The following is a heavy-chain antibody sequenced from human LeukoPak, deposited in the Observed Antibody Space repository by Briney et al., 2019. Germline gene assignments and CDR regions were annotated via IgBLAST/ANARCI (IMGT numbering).Heavy chain of an antibody. D-gene: IGHD3-22*01. CDR1: GGSISSGSYY. CDR2: IYTSGST. CDR3: ASLYDSSGYYYDY. J-gene: IGHJ4*02. V-gene: IGHV4-61*02. Sequence: RPSETLSLTCTVSGGSISSGSYYWSWIRQPAGKGLEWIGRIYTSGSTNYNPSLKSRVTISVDTSKNQFSLKLSSVTAADTAVYYCASLYDSSGYYYDYWGQGTLVTVSS.